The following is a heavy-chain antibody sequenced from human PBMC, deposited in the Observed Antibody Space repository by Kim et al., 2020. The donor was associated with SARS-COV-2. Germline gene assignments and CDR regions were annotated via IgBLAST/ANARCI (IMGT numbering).Heavy chain of an antibody. J-gene: IGHJ4*02. CDR2: IYYSGST. D-gene: IGHD3-3*01. CDR1: GGSISSSSYY. Sequence: SETLSLTCTVSGGSISSSSYYWGWIRQPPGKGLEWIGSIYYSGSTYYNPSLKSRVTISVDTSKNQFSLKLSSVTAADTAVYYCARLTIFGVVIISDWGQGTLVTVSS. V-gene: IGHV4-39*01. CDR3: ARLTIFGVVIISD.